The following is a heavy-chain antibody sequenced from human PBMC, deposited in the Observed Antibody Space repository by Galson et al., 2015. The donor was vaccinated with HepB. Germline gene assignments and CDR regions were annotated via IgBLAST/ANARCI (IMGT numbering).Heavy chain of an antibody. CDR1: GFTFSSYS. Sequence: SLRLSCAASGFTFSSYSMNRVRQAPGKGLEWVSSISSSSSYIYYADSVKGRFTISRDNAKNSLYLQMNSLRAEDTAVYYCARDDHGDYLFDYWGQGTLVTVSS. J-gene: IGHJ4*02. CDR3: ARDDHGDYLFDY. V-gene: IGHV3-21*01. D-gene: IGHD4-17*01. CDR2: ISSSSSYI.